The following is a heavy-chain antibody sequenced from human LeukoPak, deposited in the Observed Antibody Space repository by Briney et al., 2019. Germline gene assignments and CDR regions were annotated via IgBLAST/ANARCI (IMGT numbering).Heavy chain of an antibody. Sequence: PSETLSLTCTVSGGSITTNSYYWVWIRQPPGKGLEWIGSIYYSGYTYYNPSLKSRVTMSVDKSKNQFSLKLNSVTAADTAVYYCAGDHQQLVQAFDIWGQGTMVTVSS. J-gene: IGHJ3*02. CDR3: AGDHQQLVQAFDI. CDR1: GGSITTNSYY. CDR2: IYYSGYT. D-gene: IGHD6-13*01. V-gene: IGHV4-39*07.